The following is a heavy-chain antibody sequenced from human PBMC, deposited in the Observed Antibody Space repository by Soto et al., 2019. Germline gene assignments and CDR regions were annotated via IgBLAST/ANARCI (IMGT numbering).Heavy chain of an antibody. CDR1: GGSISSGGYY. V-gene: IGHV4-31*03. Sequence: QVQLQESGPGLVKPSQTLSLTCTVSGGSISSGGYYWSWIRQHPGKGLEWIRYIYYCGSTYYNPSLXRXVTRSVDTSKSQFSLKLSSATAADTAVFYCARKPILWGQGTLVTVSS. CDR3: ARKPIL. CDR2: IYYCGST. J-gene: IGHJ4*02.